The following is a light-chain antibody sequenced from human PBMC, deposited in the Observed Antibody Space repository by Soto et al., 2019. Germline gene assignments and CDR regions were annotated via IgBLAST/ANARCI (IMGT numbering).Light chain of an antibody. J-gene: IGKJ1*01. CDR1: QSVSSTY. CDR3: QQYNNWPPWT. Sequence: EIFLTQSPATLSLSPWEIATLSCRASQSVSSTYLAWYRQKPGQAPRLLIYGASTRATGIPARFSGSGSGTEFTLTISSLQSEDFAVYYCQQYNNWPPWTFGQGTKVDIK. CDR2: GAS. V-gene: IGKV3-15*01.